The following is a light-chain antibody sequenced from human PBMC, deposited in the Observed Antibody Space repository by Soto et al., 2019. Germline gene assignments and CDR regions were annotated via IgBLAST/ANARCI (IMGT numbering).Light chain of an antibody. Sequence: QSVLTQPPSVSAAPGQKVTISYSGSSSNIGNNYVSWYQQLPGTAPKLLIYENNKRPSGIPDRFSGSKSGTSATLGITGLQTGDEADYYCGTWDSSLSTALYVFGTGTKVTV. V-gene: IGLV1-51*02. J-gene: IGLJ1*01. CDR1: SSNIGNNY. CDR2: ENN. CDR3: GTWDSSLSTALYV.